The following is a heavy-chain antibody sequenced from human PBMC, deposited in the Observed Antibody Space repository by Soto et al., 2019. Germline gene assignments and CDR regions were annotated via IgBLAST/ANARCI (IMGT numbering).Heavy chain of an antibody. V-gene: IGHV1-2*02. CDR1: GYTFSDYY. D-gene: IGHD6-13*01. J-gene: IGHJ4*02. CDR3: AREPATAKPEGVDY. CDR2: INPNSGGT. Sequence: ASVKVSCKASGYTFSDYYIHWVRQAPGQGLEWMGWINPNSGGTKYAPKFQGGVTMTRDTSITTAYMELSRLRSGDTAVYYCAREPATAKPEGVDYWGQGTLVTVSS.